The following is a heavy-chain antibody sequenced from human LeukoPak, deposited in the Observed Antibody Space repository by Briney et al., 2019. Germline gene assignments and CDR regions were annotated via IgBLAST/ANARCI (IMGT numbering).Heavy chain of an antibody. CDR2: SDDYGNT. Sequence: SETLSLTCGADDGSFSRFYWTWIRQPPGKGLEWIGESDDYGNTNFNPSLKSRATISMDTSKKQVSLKLTSVSAADTAVYYCARGLRPGKDDALHVWGQGTMVTVSS. CDR1: DGSFSRFY. J-gene: IGHJ3*01. CDR3: ARGLRPGKDDALHV. V-gene: IGHV4-34*01. D-gene: IGHD6-25*01.